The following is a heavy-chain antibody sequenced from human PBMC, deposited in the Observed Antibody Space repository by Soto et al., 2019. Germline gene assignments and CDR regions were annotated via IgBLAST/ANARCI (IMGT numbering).Heavy chain of an antibody. J-gene: IGHJ4*02. Sequence: EVQLVESGGGLVQPGGSLRLSCAASGFTFSSYWMHWVRQAPGKGLVWVSRINSDGSSTTYADSVKGRFTISRDNAKNTLYLQMNSLRAEDTAVYYCARVPGGGYAFSLEDYWGQGTLVTVSS. V-gene: IGHV3-74*01. CDR1: GFTFSSYW. CDR2: INSDGSST. D-gene: IGHD5-12*01. CDR3: ARVPGGGYAFSLEDY.